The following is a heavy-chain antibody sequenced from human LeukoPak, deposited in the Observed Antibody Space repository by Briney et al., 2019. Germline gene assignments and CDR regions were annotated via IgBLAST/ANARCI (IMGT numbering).Heavy chain of an antibody. Sequence: GGSLRLSCAASGFTFSSYSMNWVRQAPGKGLEWVSSISSSSSYIYYTDSVKGRFTISRENAKNSLYLQMNSLRAEDTAVYYCAIGGDAYGSGKSNWFDPWGQGTLVTVSS. CDR2: ISSSSSYI. J-gene: IGHJ5*02. CDR1: GFTFSSYS. V-gene: IGHV3-21*01. CDR3: AIGGDAYGSGKSNWFDP. D-gene: IGHD3-10*01.